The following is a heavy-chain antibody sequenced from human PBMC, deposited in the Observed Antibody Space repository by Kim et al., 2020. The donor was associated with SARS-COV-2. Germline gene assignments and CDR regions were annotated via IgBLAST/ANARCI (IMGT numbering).Heavy chain of an antibody. V-gene: IGHV3-33*05. CDR2: ISYDGSNK. D-gene: IGHD3-10*01. CDR1: GFTFSSYG. CDR3: ARDLHYGSALYPLYGMDV. J-gene: IGHJ6*02. Sequence: GGSLRLSCAASGFTFSSYGMHWVRQAPGKGLEWVAVISYDGSNKYYADSVKGRFTISRDNSKNTLYLQMNSLRAEDTAVYYCARDLHYGSALYPLYGMDVWGQGTTVTVSS.